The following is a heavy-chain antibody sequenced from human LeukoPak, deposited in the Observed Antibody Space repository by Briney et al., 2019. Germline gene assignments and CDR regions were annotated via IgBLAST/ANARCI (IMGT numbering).Heavy chain of an antibody. CDR2: ISGSGGST. Sequence: GGSLRLSCATSGFSFSNYWMHWFRQVPGKGLEWVSAISGSGGSTYYADSVKGRFTISRDNSKNTLYLQMNSLRAEDTAVYYCAKAYYDSSGYYSNLDYWGQGTLVTVSS. CDR1: GFSFSNYW. D-gene: IGHD3-22*01. V-gene: IGHV3-23*01. CDR3: AKAYYDSSGYYSNLDY. J-gene: IGHJ4*02.